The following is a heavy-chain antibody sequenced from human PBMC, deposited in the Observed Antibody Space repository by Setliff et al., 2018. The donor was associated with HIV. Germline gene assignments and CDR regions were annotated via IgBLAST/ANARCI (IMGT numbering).Heavy chain of an antibody. V-gene: IGHV3-11*06. D-gene: IGHD5-12*01. CDR1: GFTFSDYY. Sequence: GGSLRLSCAASGFTFSDYYMSWIRQAPGKGLKWVSYISSSNSYKHYADSVKGRFTISRDNAKNSLYLQMNSLRVEDTAVYYCARDEDGYNHFDFWGQGTLVTVSS. CDR2: ISSSNSYK. CDR3: ARDEDGYNHFDF. J-gene: IGHJ4*02.